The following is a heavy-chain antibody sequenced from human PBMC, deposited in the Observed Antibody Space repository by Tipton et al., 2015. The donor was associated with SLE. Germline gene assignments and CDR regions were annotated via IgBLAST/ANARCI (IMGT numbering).Heavy chain of an antibody. CDR3: ARSPVDYWNGYSA. CDR1: GFTFSSYW. J-gene: IGHJ4*02. V-gene: IGHV3-7*03. Sequence: SLRLSCAASGFTFSSYWMSWVRQAPGKGLEWVANIKQDGREKYYVDSVKGRFTISRDNSNNTLYLQMRSLRAEDTAVYYCARSPVDYWNGYSAWGQGTLVAVSS. CDR2: IKQDGREK. D-gene: IGHD3-3*01.